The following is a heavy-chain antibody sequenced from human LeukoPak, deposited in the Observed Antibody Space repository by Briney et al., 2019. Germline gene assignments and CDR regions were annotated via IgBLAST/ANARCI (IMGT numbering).Heavy chain of an antibody. Sequence: SVKVSCKASGYTFTGYYMHWVRQAPGQGLEWMGGIIPIFGTANYAQKFQGRVTITADESTSTAYMELSSLGSEDTAVYYCARESGGYYYDSSGYYSAFDIWGQGTMVTVSS. V-gene: IGHV1-69*13. CDR3: ARESGGYYYDSSGYYSAFDI. CDR2: IIPIFGTA. CDR1: GYTFTGYY. D-gene: IGHD3-22*01. J-gene: IGHJ3*02.